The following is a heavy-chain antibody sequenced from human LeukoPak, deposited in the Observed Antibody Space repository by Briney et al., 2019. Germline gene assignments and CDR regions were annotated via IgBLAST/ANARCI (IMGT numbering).Heavy chain of an antibody. J-gene: IGHJ4*02. CDR3: AKPSNYGNLFDS. V-gene: IGHV3-21*04. D-gene: IGHD4-17*01. CDR1: GFTFTTYS. Sequence: PGGSLRLSCAVSGFTFTTYSMNWVRQAPGKGLEWVSSISSVSSYIYYADSVKGRFTVSRDISKNTLYLQMDSLRVEDTAVYYCAKPSNYGNLFDSWGQGTLVTVSS. CDR2: ISSVSSYI.